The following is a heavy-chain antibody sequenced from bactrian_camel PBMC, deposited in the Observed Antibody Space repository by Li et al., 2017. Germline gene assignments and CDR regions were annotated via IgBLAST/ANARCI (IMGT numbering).Heavy chain of an antibody. CDR1: GFAYGSYC. CDR3: TLFDY. Sequence: HVQLVESGGGLVQSGGSLRLSCVASGFAYGSYCLAWLRQAPGKEREGVASVYTYDGSTYYVDSVKGRFTISRDNAKNTVYLQMNSLKSEDTARYFCTLFDYWGQGTQVTVS. V-gene: IGHV3S1*01. CDR2: VYTYDGST. J-gene: IGHJ4*01.